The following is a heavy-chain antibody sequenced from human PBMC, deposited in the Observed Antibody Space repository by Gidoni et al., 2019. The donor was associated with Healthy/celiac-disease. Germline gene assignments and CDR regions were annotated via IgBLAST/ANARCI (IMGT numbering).Heavy chain of an antibody. Sequence: APLVQSGAEGKKPGSWVKVFCKTSGGPFSSYAISWLRQAPGQRLEWMGGIIPIFGTANYAQEFRGRVTITADESTSTAYMGLSSLRSEDTAVYYCARVEFKSYGDYVRSNAFDIWGQGTMVTVSS. CDR3: ARVEFKSYGDYVRSNAFDI. J-gene: IGHJ3*02. D-gene: IGHD4-17*01. V-gene: IGHV1-69*01. CDR2: IIPIFGTA. CDR1: GGPFSSYA.